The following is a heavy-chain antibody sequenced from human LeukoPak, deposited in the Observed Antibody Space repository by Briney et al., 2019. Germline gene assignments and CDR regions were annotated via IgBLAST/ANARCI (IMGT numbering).Heavy chain of an antibody. CDR2: IYPGYSDA. Sequence: GESLKISCQVSGYSFTSYWIAWVRQMPGKGLEWMGIIYPGYSDAKYSPSFQGQVTLSVDASISTAYLQLSGLRASDTAIYYCVRFALTSSLDHWGREPWSPSPQ. CDR3: VRFALTSSLDH. D-gene: IGHD6-13*01. V-gene: IGHV5-51*01. CDR1: GYSFTSYW. J-gene: IGHJ5*02.